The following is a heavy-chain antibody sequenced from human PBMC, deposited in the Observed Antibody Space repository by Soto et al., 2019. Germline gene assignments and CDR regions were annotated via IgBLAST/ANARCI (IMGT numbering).Heavy chain of an antibody. CDR3: ERVDSPYYYNSSGYFTY. CDR2: IYYSGST. J-gene: IGHJ4*02. Sequence: SETLSLTCAVSGDSLNSYYWIWIRQPPGKGLEWIGYIYYSGSTNSNPSLKSRVTISVDTSKNEFSLRLDSVTAADTAVYYCERVDSPYYYNSSGYFTYWGQGILVTVS. D-gene: IGHD3-22*01. V-gene: IGHV4-59*08. CDR1: GDSLNSYY.